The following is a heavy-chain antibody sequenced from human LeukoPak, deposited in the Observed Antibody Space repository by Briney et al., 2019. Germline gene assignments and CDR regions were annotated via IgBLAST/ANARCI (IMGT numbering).Heavy chain of an antibody. CDR2: IKSKTDGGTT. V-gene: IGHV3-15*01. CDR1: GFTFSNAW. J-gene: IGHJ4*02. CDR3: TTDPAMVTRGLDY. D-gene: IGHD5-18*01. Sequence: GGSLRLSCAASGFTFSNAWMSWVRQAPGKGLEWVGRIKSKTDGGTTDYAAPVKGRFTISRDDSKNTLYLQMNSLKTEDTAVYYCTTDPAMVTRGLDYRGQGTLVTVSS.